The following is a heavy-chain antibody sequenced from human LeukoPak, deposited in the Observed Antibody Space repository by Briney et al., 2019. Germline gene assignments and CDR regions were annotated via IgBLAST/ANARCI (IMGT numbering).Heavy chain of an antibody. CDR2: ISRSSTYI. V-gene: IGHV3-21*01. Sequence: GGSLRLSCAASRFTFSSYSMNWVRQAPGKGLEWVSSISRSSTYIYYADSVKGRFTISRDNAKNSLYLQMNSLRAEDTAVYYCARGGDGDSTYYFDYWGQGTLVTVSS. CDR3: ARGGDGDSTYYFDY. CDR1: RFTFSSYS. D-gene: IGHD2-21*02. J-gene: IGHJ4*02.